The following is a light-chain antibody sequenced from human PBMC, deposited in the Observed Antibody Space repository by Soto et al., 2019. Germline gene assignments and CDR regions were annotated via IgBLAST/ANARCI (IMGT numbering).Light chain of an antibody. CDR1: QSVSSN. Sequence: EIVMTQSPATLSVSPGERATLSCRASQSVSSNLAWYQQKPGQAPRLLIYGASTRATGIPARFSGSGSGTEFTLTISSLQSEDLAVYYCQQYNNWPGVTFGQGTRLEIK. CDR2: GAS. J-gene: IGKJ5*01. CDR3: QQYNNWPGVT. V-gene: IGKV3-15*01.